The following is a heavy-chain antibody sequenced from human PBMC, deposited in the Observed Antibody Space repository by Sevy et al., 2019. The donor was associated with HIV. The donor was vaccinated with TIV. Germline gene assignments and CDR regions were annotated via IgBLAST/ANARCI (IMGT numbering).Heavy chain of an antibody. V-gene: IGHV3-23*01. D-gene: IGHD2-15*01. Sequence: GGSLRLSCAASGFTFSTYAMSRVRQAPWKGLEWVSGISGSGGSTYYADSLKGRFTIFRDNSKNTLSLQMNSLRAEDTAVYYCAKGDRTFYGLDVWGQGTTVTVSS. CDR1: GFTFSTYA. J-gene: IGHJ6*02. CDR3: AKGDRTFYGLDV. CDR2: ISGSGGST.